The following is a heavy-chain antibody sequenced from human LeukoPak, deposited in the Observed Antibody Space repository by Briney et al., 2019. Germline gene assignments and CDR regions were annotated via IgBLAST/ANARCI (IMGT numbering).Heavy chain of an antibody. D-gene: IGHD6-25*01. V-gene: IGHV4-4*02. CDR1: GGSVTSTNW. CDR3: AREGGFYRPLDY. Sequence: PSETLSLTCGVSGGSVTSTNWWTWVRQPPGKGLEWIGEVHLDGRTNYNPSLKSRLTTSVDLSENHVSLKLTSVTAADTAVYYCAREGGFYRPLDYSGPGTLVTVSS. J-gene: IGHJ4*02. CDR2: VHLDGRT.